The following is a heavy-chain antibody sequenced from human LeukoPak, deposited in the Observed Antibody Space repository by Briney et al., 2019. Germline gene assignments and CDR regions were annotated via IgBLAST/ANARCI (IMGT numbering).Heavy chain of an antibody. V-gene: IGHV4-4*07. CDR3: ARELSSGGSFDY. Sequence: KPSETLSLTCTVSGGSISSYDWSWIRQPAGKGLELVGRIYTSGSTNYNPSLKSRVTISVDKSKNQFSLKLSSVTAADTAVYYCARELSSGGSFDYWGQGTLVTVSS. D-gene: IGHD6-6*01. J-gene: IGHJ4*02. CDR2: IYTSGST. CDR1: GGSISSYD.